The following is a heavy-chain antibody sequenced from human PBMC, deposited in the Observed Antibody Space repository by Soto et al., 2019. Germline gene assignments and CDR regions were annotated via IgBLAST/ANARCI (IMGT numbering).Heavy chain of an antibody. Sequence: EVQLVESGGGLIQPGGSLKLSCAAAGSTVGTIYMRWFRRAPGKGLEWVSLIYSTGTTKYADSVRGRFTVSRDNAKNTLYLQMNSLRAEDTAVYYCAKDGRGSGSHYNSFGYWGQGTLVTVSS. CDR2: IYSTGTT. V-gene: IGHV3-53*01. J-gene: IGHJ4*02. CDR3: AKDGRGSGSHYNSFGY. CDR1: GSTVGTIY. D-gene: IGHD3-10*01.